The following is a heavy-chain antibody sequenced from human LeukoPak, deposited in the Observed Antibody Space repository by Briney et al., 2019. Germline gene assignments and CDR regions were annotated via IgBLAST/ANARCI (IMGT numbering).Heavy chain of an antibody. D-gene: IGHD3-9*01. CDR1: GFTFDDYG. J-gene: IGHJ4*02. Sequence: GGSPRLSCAASGFTFDDYGMSWVRQAPGKGLEWVSGINWNGGSTGYADSVKGRFTISRDNAKNSLYLQMNSLRAEDTALYYCARSGNYDILTGYYNYWGQGTLVTVSS. CDR3: ARSGNYDILTGYYNY. CDR2: INWNGGST. V-gene: IGHV3-20*04.